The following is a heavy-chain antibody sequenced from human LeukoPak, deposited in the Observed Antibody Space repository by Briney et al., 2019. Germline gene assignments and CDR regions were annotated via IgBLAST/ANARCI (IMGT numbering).Heavy chain of an antibody. CDR2: ISAYNGNT. CDR3: ARAQTAVFDFWSGYHS. J-gene: IGHJ4*02. Sequence: ASVMVSCKASGYTFTSYAMNWVRQAPGQGLEWMGWISAYNGNTNYAQKLQGRVTMTTDTSTSTAYMELSRLRSDDTAVYYCARAQTAVFDFWSGYHSWGQGTLVTVSS. V-gene: IGHV1-18*01. CDR1: GYTFTSYA. D-gene: IGHD3-3*01.